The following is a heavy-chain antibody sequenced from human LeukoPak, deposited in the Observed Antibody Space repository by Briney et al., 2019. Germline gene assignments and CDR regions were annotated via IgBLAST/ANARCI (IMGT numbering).Heavy chain of an antibody. CDR1: GFTFSSYA. D-gene: IGHD4-17*01. V-gene: IGHV3-23*01. Sequence: PGGSLRLSCSASGFTFSSYAMSWVRQAPGKGLEWVSTISNSGGSTYYADSVKGRFTISRDNSKNTLCLQMNSLRAEDTAVYYCAKPSMTTVTTRALFAYWGQGTLVTVSS. J-gene: IGHJ4*02. CDR2: ISNSGGST. CDR3: AKPSMTTVTTRALFAY.